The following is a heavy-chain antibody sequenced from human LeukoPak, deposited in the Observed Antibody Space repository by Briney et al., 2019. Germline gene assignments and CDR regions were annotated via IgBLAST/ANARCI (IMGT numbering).Heavy chain of an antibody. Sequence: PSETLSLTCTVSGDSISSTPYYWGWIRQSPRKGLEWITTMFYRGSTYYNPSLKSRVTMSVDTSRNQLSLKLTSVTAADTAVYYCARHAYYYDSSGYFFPFGIWGQGTLVTVSS. CDR1: GDSISSTPYY. CDR2: MFYRGST. CDR3: ARHAYYYDSSGYFFPFGI. V-gene: IGHV4-39*01. J-gene: IGHJ4*02. D-gene: IGHD3-22*01.